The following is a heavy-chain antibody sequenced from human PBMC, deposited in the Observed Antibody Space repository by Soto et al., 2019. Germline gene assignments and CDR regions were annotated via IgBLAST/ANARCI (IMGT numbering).Heavy chain of an antibody. D-gene: IGHD5-12*01. CDR1: GFTFSNYS. J-gene: IGHJ4*02. CDR3: ARYPGTIMATIMGSNYFDS. V-gene: IGHV3-21*01. CDR2: ISSSSHYT. Sequence: EVQLVESGGGLVKPGGSLRLSCAVSGFTFSNYSMNWVRQASGKGLEWVSSISSSSHYTYYADAVKGRFTVSRDNAKNSLYLQMHSLRAEDTAVYFCARYPGTIMATIMGSNYFDSWGLGTLVTVSS.